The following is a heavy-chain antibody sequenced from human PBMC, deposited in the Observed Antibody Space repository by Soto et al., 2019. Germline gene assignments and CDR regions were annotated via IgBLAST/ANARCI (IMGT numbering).Heavy chain of an antibody. CDR1: GASISSGDYF. D-gene: IGHD3-3*02. V-gene: IGHV4-30-4*01. J-gene: IGHJ3*02. CDR3: VRYDRINMKPYSPEGFHI. CDR2: IYDSGSS. Sequence: SETLSLTCTVSGASISSGDYFWSWIRQSPGKGLQWIGYIYDSGSSYYNPSLKSRVTMSVDTSKNQFSLKLSSVTAADTAVYYCVRYDRINMKPYSPEGFHIWGQGTMVTVSS.